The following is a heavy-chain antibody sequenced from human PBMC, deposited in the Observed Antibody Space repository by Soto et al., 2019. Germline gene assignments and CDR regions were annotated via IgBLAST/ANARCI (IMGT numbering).Heavy chain of an antibody. CDR2: IYYSGST. CDR3: ASKYYYDSSGYHAPELYYFDY. V-gene: IGHV4-39*07. Sequence: SETLSLTCTVSGGSISSSSYYWGWIRQPPGKGLEWIGSIYYSGSTYYNPSLKSRVTISVDTSKNQFSLKLSSVTAADTAVYYCASKYYYDSSGYHAPELYYFDYWGQGTLVTVSS. CDR1: GGSISSSSYY. D-gene: IGHD3-22*01. J-gene: IGHJ4*02.